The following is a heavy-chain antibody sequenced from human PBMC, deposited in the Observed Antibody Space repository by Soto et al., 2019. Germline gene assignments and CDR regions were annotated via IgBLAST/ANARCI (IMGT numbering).Heavy chain of an antibody. D-gene: IGHD2-2*01. J-gene: IGHJ6*02. CDR3: AKLAISTSYPYYYFYNMDV. CDR2: IREDGRDQ. V-gene: IGHV3-7*03. Sequence: HPGGSLRLSCAASGFSFSSYWMSWVRQAPGKGQEWVANIREDGRDQYYVESVKGRFTISRDNAKNLLYLQMNSLRVEDTALYHCAKLAISTSYPYYYFYNMDVWGQGTTVTVSS. CDR1: GFSFSSYW.